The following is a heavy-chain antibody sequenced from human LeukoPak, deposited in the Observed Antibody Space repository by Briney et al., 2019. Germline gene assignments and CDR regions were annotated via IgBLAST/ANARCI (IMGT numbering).Heavy chain of an antibody. CDR2: INYSGST. Sequence: SEALSLTCAVYGGSFSGYYWSWIRQPPGKGLEWIGEINYSGSTNYNPSFKSRVTISVDTSKNQFSLKLSSVTAADTAVYYCARVRYCSSTSCPWGQGTLVTVSS. CDR1: GGSFSGYY. D-gene: IGHD2-2*01. CDR3: ARVRYCSSTSCP. V-gene: IGHV4-34*01. J-gene: IGHJ5*02.